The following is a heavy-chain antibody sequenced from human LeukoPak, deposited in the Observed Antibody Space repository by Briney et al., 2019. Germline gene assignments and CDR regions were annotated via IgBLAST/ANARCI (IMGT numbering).Heavy chain of an antibody. D-gene: IGHD2-8*02. J-gene: IGHJ4*02. V-gene: IGHV3-11*06. CDR3: ARGGTGAFDY. CDR2: ISSTSTYT. CDR1: GFPFTSGFTFSDYY. Sequence: GGSLRLSCAASGFPFTSGFTFSDYYMSWIRQAPGKGLERVSYISSTSTYTNYADSVKGRFTISRDNANNSLYLQMNSLRAEDTAIYYCARGGTGAFDYWGQGTLVTVSS.